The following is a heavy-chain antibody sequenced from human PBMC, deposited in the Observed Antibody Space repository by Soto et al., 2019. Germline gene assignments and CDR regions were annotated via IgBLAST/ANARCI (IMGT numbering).Heavy chain of an antibody. J-gene: IGHJ4*02. D-gene: IGHD3-10*01. V-gene: IGHV3-23*01. CDR3: ATRPPDSSRRSPLDY. Sequence: EVQLLESGGGLVQPGGSLRLSCEASGITFSSHVMSWVRQAPGNGLEWVSSIGASGGSTDYADSVKGRFTISRDNSRNTVYLQVSSLRAEDAAVYFYATRPPDSSRRSPLDYWGQGTLVTVSS. CDR1: GITFSSHV. CDR2: IGASGGST.